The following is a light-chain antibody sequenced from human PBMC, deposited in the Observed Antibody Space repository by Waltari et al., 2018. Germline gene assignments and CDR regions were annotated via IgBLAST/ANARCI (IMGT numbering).Light chain of an antibody. CDR3: QQYYTTPQT. V-gene: IGKV1-NL1*01. CDR1: QALTNS. Sequence: DIQLTQSPSSLSASLGDRVPITCRASQALTNSLAWYQQKPGKAPKLLLYAASRLESGVPSRFSGSGSGTDYTLTISSLQPEDFATYYCQQYYTTPQTFGQGTRVEIK. J-gene: IGKJ1*01. CDR2: AAS.